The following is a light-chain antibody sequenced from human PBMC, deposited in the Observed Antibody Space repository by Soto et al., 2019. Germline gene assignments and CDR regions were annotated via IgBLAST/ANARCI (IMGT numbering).Light chain of an antibody. Sequence: IHMTHSPSSLSASVLDRVTITCRSRQSISSYLNWYQQKPGKAPKLLIYAASSLQSGVPSRFSGSGSGTDFTLTISSLQPEDFATYYCQQSYSTLWTFGQGTKVDIK. CDR1: QSISSY. CDR3: QQSYSTLWT. J-gene: IGKJ1*01. V-gene: IGKV1-39*01. CDR2: AAS.